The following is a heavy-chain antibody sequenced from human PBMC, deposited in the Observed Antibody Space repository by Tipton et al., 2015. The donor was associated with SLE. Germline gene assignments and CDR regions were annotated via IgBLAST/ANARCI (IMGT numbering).Heavy chain of an antibody. CDR3: ARREVGATLGWFDS. D-gene: IGHD1-26*01. V-gene: IGHV4-39*01. CDR1: GGSISGDDYY. Sequence: TLSLTCSVSGGSISGDDYYWDWVRQSPGKGLQWIGTIYYSGKTYYNPFLKSRLTISVDTSKNQFSLKLRSVIAADTAMYYCARREVGATLGWFDSWGQGTLVTVST. J-gene: IGHJ5*01. CDR2: IYYSGKT.